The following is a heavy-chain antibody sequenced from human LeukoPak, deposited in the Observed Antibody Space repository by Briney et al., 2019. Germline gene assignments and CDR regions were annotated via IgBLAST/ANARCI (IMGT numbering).Heavy chain of an antibody. J-gene: IGHJ4*02. CDR1: GFTFDDYA. V-gene: IGHV3-9*01. Sequence: GRSLRLSCAASGFTFDDYAMHWVRQAPGKGLEWVSGISWNSGSIGYADSVKGRFTISRDNAKNSLYLQMNSLRAEDTALYYCAKDRAGVGPTNFDYWGQGTLVTVSS. CDR2: ISWNSGSI. D-gene: IGHD1-26*01. CDR3: AKDRAGVGPTNFDY.